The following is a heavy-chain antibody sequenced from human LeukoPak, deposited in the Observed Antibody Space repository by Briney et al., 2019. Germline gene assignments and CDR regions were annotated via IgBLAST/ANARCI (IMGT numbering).Heavy chain of an antibody. D-gene: IGHD2-2*01. J-gene: IGHJ4*02. CDR3: ARSPIVVVPAAIPLLDSFDYYFDY. CDR2: IYTSGST. Sequence: SETLSLTCTVSGGSISSYYWSWIRQPAGKGLEWIGRIYTSGSTNYNPSLKSRVTMSVDTSKNQFSLKLSSVTAADTAVYYCARSPIVVVPAAIPLLDSFDYYFDYWGQGTLVTVSS. CDR1: GGSISSYY. V-gene: IGHV4-4*07.